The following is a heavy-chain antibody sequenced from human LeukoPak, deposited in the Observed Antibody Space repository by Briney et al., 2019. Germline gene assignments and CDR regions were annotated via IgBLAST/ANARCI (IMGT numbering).Heavy chain of an antibody. J-gene: IGHJ4*02. CDR1: GYTFTSYG. V-gene: IGHV1-18*01. CDR3: ARDMIYDVWGSYRNRPLFDY. CDR2: ISAYNGNT. Sequence: ASVKVSCKASGYTFTSYGISWVRQAPGQGLEWMGWISAYNGNTNYAQKLQGRVTMTTDTSTSTAYMELRSLRSDDTAVCYCARDMIYDVWGSYRNRPLFDYWGQGTLVTVSS. D-gene: IGHD3-16*02.